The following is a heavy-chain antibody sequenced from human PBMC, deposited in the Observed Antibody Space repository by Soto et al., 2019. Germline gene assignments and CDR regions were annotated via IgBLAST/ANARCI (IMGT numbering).Heavy chain of an antibody. Sequence: EVQLVESGGGLVQPGGSLRLSCVASGFTFSSHWMHWVRQAPGKGLVWVSRVNTDGSTTHYADSVKGRFTISRDNAKNTLYLQMTSLRAEDTAVYYCIRALFSSTGIDYWGQGTLVTVSS. CDR3: IRALFSSTGIDY. D-gene: IGHD2-8*02. CDR1: GFTFSSHW. V-gene: IGHV3-74*01. CDR2: VNTDGSTT. J-gene: IGHJ4*02.